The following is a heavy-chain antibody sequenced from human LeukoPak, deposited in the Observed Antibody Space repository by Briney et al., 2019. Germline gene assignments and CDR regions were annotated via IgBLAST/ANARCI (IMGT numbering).Heavy chain of an antibody. D-gene: IGHD3-22*01. Sequence: GGSLRLSCAASGFTFSSYSMNWVRQAPGKGLEWVSSISSSSSYIYYADSVKGRFTISRDNAKNSLYLQMNSLRAEDTAVYYCARDPRSRYYYDSSGYLDYWGQGTLVTVSS. CDR3: ARDPRSRYYYDSSGYLDY. J-gene: IGHJ4*02. CDR1: GFTFSSYS. CDR2: ISSSSSYI. V-gene: IGHV3-21*01.